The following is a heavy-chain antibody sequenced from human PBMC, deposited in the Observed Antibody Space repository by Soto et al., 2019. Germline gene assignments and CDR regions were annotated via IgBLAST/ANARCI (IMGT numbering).Heavy chain of an antibody. V-gene: IGHV4-34*01. D-gene: IGHD3-16*02. CDR3: ARVRDDYVWGSYRLYYFDY. CDR2: INHSGST. J-gene: IGHJ4*02. CDR1: GGSFSGYY. Sequence: SETLSLTCAVYGGSFSGYYWSWIRQPPGKGLEWIGEINHSGSTNYNPSLKSRVTISVDTSKNQFSLKLSSVTAADTAVYYCARVRDDYVWGSYRLYYFDYWGQGTLVTVSS.